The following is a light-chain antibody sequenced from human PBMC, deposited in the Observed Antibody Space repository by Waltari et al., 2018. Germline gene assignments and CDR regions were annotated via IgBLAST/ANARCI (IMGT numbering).Light chain of an antibody. CDR2: RAS. CDR3: QQYNSYSPVT. V-gene: IGKV1-5*03. J-gene: IGKJ4*01. Sequence: IQLTQSPPPLSPSVGNGVPIPCRASQSIYSWLAWYQQKPEKAPKLLIYRASSLESGVPSRFSGSGSGTEFTLTISSLQPDDLATYYCQQYNSYSPVTFGGGTKVEIK. CDR1: QSIYSW.